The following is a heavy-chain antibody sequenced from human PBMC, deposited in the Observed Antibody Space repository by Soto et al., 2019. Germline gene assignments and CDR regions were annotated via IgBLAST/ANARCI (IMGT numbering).Heavy chain of an antibody. CDR2: SNPSTGGT. CDR1: GYTFSKHH. J-gene: IGHJ4*02. D-gene: IGHD1-26*01. V-gene: IGHV1-46*01. Sequence: QVQMVHSGAEAKMPGASVKPSCKADGYTFSKHHVHWVRKAPGQGLEWMGISNPSTGGTVYAQKFQTRVALTRDTSTGTVYVELSSLTAEDTAIYYCVREATGTYMNWAFDLWGQGTLVTVSS. CDR3: VREATGTYMNWAFDL.